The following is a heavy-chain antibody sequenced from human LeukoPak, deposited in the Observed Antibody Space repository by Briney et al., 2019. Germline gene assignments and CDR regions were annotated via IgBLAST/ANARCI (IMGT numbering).Heavy chain of an antibody. J-gene: IGHJ6*02. CDR2: IYHNGTP. Sequence: SGTLSLTCAVSVGSINSGNWWSWVRPSPGKGLEWIGEIYHNGTPNYNPSLKSRVTISADTFKNHFSLKMTSVTAADTAVYYCATAPILRGEGGEHYKYGMDVWGQGTTVIVSS. CDR3: ATAPILRGEGGEHYKYGMDV. V-gene: IGHV4-4*02. CDR1: VGSINSGNW. D-gene: IGHD2-2*02.